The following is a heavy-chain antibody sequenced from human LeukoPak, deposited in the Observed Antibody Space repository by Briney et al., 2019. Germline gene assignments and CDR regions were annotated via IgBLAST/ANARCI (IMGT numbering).Heavy chain of an antibody. V-gene: IGHV3-23*01. CDR1: GFTFSSYA. CDR3: AKYRITMIVVGGAFDI. Sequence: PGGSLRLSCAASGFTFSSYAMSWVRQAPGKGLEWVSYISGSGGTTSYADSVKGRVTISRDNSKNTLYLQMNSLRAEDTAVYYCAKYRITMIVVGGAFDIWGQGTMVTVSS. CDR2: ISGSGGTT. J-gene: IGHJ3*02. D-gene: IGHD3-22*01.